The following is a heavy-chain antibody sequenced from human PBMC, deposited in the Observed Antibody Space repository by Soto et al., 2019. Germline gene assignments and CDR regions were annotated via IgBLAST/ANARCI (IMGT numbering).Heavy chain of an antibody. V-gene: IGHV1-18*04. J-gene: IGHJ5*02. CDR2: ITPYNGNT. D-gene: IGHD2-2*01. CDR3: AREDFRRYCSTSTCPNWFDP. CDR1: GYTFSSYT. Sequence: QVHLVQSGGEVKKPGASLKVSCKASGYTFSSYTINWVRQAPGQGLEWMGWITPYNGNTNYAQNFQGRVTMTTDTSTNTAYMELRSLRSDDTAVYYCAREDFRRYCSTSTCPNWFDPWGQGTQVTVSS.